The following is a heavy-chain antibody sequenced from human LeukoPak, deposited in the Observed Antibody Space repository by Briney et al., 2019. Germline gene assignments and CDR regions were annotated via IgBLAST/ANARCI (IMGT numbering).Heavy chain of an antibody. CDR2: ISYDGSNK. J-gene: IGHJ4*02. CDR3: ARERGVGYCTNGVCYAFRHPLDY. Sequence: GGSLRLSCAVSGFTFSSYAMHWVRQAPGKGLEWVAVISYDGSNKYYADSVKGRFTISRDNSKNTLYLQMNSLRAEDTAVYYCARERGVGYCTNGVCYAFRHPLDYWGQGTLVTVSS. V-gene: IGHV3-30*04. D-gene: IGHD2-8*01. CDR1: GFTFSSYA.